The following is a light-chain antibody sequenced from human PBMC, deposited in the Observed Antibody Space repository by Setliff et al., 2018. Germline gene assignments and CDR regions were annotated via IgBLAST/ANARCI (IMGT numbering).Light chain of an antibody. J-gene: IGLJ1*01. CDR3: SSYAGSNNYV. CDR2: EVS. Sequence: QPALAQPPSASGSPGQSVTISCTGTSSDVGGYNYVSWYQQHPGKAPKLMIYEVSKRPSGVPDRFSGSKSGNTASLTVSGLRAEDEADYYCSSYAGSNNYVFGTGTKVTVL. V-gene: IGLV2-8*01. CDR1: SSDVGGYNY.